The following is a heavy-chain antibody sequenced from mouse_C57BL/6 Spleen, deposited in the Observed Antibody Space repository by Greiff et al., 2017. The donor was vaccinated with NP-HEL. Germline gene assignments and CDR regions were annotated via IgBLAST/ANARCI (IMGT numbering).Heavy chain of an antibody. CDR3: TRDQGTQKRADY. J-gene: IGHJ2*01. D-gene: IGHD3-1*01. V-gene: IGHV1-15*01. CDR2: IDPETGGT. CDR1: GYTFTDYE. Sequence: VQLQQSGAELVRPGASVTLSCKASGYTFTDYEMHWVKQTPVHGLEWIGAIDPETGGTAYNQKFKGKAILTADKSSSTAYMELRSLTSEDSAVYYCTRDQGTQKRADYWGQGTTLTVSS.